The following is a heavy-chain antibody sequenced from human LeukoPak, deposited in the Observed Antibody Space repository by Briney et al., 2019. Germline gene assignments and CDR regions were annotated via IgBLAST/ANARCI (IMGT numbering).Heavy chain of an antibody. V-gene: IGHV4-38-2*02. Sequence: PSETLSLTCSVSGYSIRSGHHWGWIRQPPGKGLEWIGSVYHSGSTYYNPSLKSRVTISVDTSENQFSLKLSSVTAADTAVYYCARLINYTSGNYWGQGTLVTVSS. D-gene: IGHD3-10*01. CDR2: VYHSGST. J-gene: IGHJ4*02. CDR3: ARLINYTSGNY. CDR1: GYSIRSGHH.